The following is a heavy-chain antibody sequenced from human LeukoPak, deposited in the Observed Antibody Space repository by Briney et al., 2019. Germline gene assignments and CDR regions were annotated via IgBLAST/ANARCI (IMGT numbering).Heavy chain of an antibody. Sequence: GSSVKVSCKASGGTFSSYAISWVRQAPGQGLEWMGGIIPIFGTANYAQKFQGRVTITADESTSTAYMELSSLRSEDTAVYYCARVKSSGWGHAFDIWGQGTMVTVSS. D-gene: IGHD6-19*01. J-gene: IGHJ3*02. CDR2: IIPIFGTA. V-gene: IGHV1-69*01. CDR3: ARVKSSGWGHAFDI. CDR1: GGTFSSYA.